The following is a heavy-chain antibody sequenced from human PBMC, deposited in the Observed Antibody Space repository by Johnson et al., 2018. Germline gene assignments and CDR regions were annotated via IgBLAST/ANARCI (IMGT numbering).Heavy chain of an antibody. J-gene: IGHJ3*02. CDR1: GFTFSSYW. CDR2: MNSDGSSA. D-gene: IGHD2-8*01. CDR3: ARDNGGDAFDI. Sequence: VQLQESGGGLVQPGGSLRLSCVASGFTFSSYWMHWVRQAPGKGLVWVSRMNSDGSSASYADSVKGRFTISRDKAKNTLYLQMNSLRAEDTAVYYCARDNGGDAFDIWGQGTMVTVSS. V-gene: IGHV3-74*01.